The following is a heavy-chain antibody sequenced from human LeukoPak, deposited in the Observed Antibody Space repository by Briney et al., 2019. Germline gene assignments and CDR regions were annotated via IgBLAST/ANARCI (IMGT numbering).Heavy chain of an antibody. CDR3: ARGIRVYYYGSGSYKYAFDI. Sequence: ASVKVSCKASGYTFTGYYMHWVRQAPGQGLEWMGWINPNSGGTNYAQKFQGWVTMTRDTSISTAYMELSRLRSDDTAVYYCARGIRVYYYGSGSYKYAFDIWGQGTMVTVSS. CDR1: GYTFTGYY. J-gene: IGHJ3*02. CDR2: INPNSGGT. D-gene: IGHD3-10*01. V-gene: IGHV1-2*04.